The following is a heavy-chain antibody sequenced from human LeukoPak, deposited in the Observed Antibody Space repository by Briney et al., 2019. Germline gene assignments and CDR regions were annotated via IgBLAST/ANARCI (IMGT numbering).Heavy chain of an antibody. D-gene: IGHD2-2*01. CDR1: GGTFSSYA. V-gene: IGHV1-69*06. Sequence: SVKVSCKASGGTFSSYAISWVRQAPGQGLEWMGRIIPIFGTANCAQKFQGRVTITADKSTSTAYMELSSLRSEDTAVYYCARDQGEKYQLLSGWGQGTLVTVSS. CDR2: IIPIFGTA. J-gene: IGHJ4*02. CDR3: ARDQGEKYQLLSG.